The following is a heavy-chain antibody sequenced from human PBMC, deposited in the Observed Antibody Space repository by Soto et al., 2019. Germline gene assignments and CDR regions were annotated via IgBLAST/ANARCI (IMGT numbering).Heavy chain of an antibody. CDR1: GVSISTGGRF. Sequence: PSETLSLTCTVAGVSISTGGRFWSWVRQHPGKGLEWIGYIYYSGNTDYNPSLKSRLSISVDMSKNQFSLNLRSVTAADTAVYYCGRLNGYCASTGCHGYYGMDVWGQGTTVTVSS. D-gene: IGHD2-2*03. CDR2: IYYSGNT. J-gene: IGHJ6*02. CDR3: GRLNGYCASTGCHGYYGMDV. V-gene: IGHV4-30-4*01.